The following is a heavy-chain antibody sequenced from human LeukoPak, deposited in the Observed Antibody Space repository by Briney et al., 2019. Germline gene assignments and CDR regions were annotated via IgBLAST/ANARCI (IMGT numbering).Heavy chain of an antibody. CDR3: ARLTRSGTAFDI. D-gene: IGHD3-3*01. V-gene: IGHV1-46*01. CDR2: SNPNGGST. J-gene: IGHJ3*02. Sequence: RASVKVSFKASGYTLTNYYIHWVRQAPGQGLEWMGISNPNGGSTSYAQQFQGRVTMTRDTSTSTVYMELTSLRSEDTALYYCARLTRSGTAFDIWGQGTMVTVSS. CDR1: GYTLTNYY.